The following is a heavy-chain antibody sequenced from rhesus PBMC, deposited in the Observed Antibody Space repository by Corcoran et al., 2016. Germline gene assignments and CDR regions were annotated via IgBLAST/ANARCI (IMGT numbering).Heavy chain of an antibody. V-gene: IGHV3S4*01. Sequence: EVQLVESGGGLVQPGGSLRLSCAASGFTFSDYYMSWVRPAPGKGLEWVSSISSASSYIYYAYSLKGRFTISRDNANNSLSLQMNSLKTEDTAVYYCTRGIAADSVLFDYWGQGVLVTVSS. CDR3: TRGIAADSVLFDY. CDR2: ISSASSYI. D-gene: IGHD6-19*01. J-gene: IGHJ4*01. CDR1: GFTFSDYY.